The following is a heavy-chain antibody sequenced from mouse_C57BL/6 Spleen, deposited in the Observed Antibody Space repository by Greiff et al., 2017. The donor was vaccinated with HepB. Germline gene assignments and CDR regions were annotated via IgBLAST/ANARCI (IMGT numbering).Heavy chain of an antibody. CDR1: GFTFSSYA. Sequence: EVQGVESGGGLVKPGGSLKLSCAASGFTFSSYAMSWVRQTPEKRLEWVATISDGGSYNYYPDNLKGRFTISRDNAKNNRYLQMSHLKSEDTAMYYCARSRDWDYDVWGTGTTVTGAS. D-gene: IGHD1-1*01. V-gene: IGHV5-4*01. J-gene: IGHJ1*03. CDR3: ARSRDWDYDV. CDR2: ISDGGSYN.